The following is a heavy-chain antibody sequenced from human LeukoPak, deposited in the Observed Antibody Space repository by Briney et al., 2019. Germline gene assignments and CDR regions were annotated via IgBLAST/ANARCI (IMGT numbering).Heavy chain of an antibody. Sequence: SETLSLTCTVSGGSIRSGDYYWSWLRQPPGKGLVWIGYISQTGTTYYNPSLKGRVTMSADGSQNQLSLRLTSVTAADTAIYYCARGGGALLPAATADSWGQGILVTVSS. CDR1: GGSIRSGDYY. CDR3: ARGGGALLPAATADS. J-gene: IGHJ5*01. CDR2: ISQTGTT. V-gene: IGHV4-30-2*01. D-gene: IGHD2-2*01.